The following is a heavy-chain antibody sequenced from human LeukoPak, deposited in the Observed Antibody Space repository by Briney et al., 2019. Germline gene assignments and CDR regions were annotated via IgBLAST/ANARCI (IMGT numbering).Heavy chain of an antibody. J-gene: IGHJ4*02. D-gene: IGHD2-15*01. V-gene: IGHV4-4*07. CDR2: IYTSGST. Sequence: SETLSLTRTVSGGSISSYYWSWIRQPAGKGLEWIGRIYTSGSTNYNPSLKSRVTISVDKSKNQFSLKLSSVTAADTAVYYCARDIRRSGGSCYGIDYWGQGTLVTVSS. CDR1: GGSISSYY. CDR3: ARDIRRSGGSCYGIDY.